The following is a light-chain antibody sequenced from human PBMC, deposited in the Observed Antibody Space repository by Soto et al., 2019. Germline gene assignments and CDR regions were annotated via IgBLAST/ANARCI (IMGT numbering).Light chain of an antibody. CDR2: GNS. Sequence: QPVLTQPPSVSGAPGQRVTISCTGSSSNIGAGYDVHWYQQLPGTAPKLLIYGNSNRPSGVPDRFSGSKSGTSASLAITGLQAEDEADYYCQSYDSSSPVFGGGTKLTVL. J-gene: IGLJ3*02. CDR3: QSYDSSSPV. V-gene: IGLV1-40*01. CDR1: SSNIGAGYD.